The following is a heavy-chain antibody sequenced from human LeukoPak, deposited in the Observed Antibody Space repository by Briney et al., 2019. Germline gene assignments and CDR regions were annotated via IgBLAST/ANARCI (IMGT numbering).Heavy chain of an antibody. CDR3: ARDLFLVTEFGSGLLQH. V-gene: IGHV3-7*01. CDR1: GFTFSSYW. J-gene: IGHJ1*01. CDR2: IKQDGSEK. D-gene: IGHD3-10*01. Sequence: PGGSLRLSCAASGFTFSSYWMSWVRQAPGKGLEWVANIKQDGSEKYYVDSVKGRFTISRDNAKNSLYLQMNSLRAEDTAVYYCARDLFLVTEFGSGLLQHWGQGTLVTVSS.